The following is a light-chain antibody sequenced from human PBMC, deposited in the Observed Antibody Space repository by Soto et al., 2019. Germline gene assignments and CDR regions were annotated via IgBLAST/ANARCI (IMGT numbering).Light chain of an antibody. CDR2: EAS. CDR3: QFYNSYSRT. J-gene: IGKJ1*01. Sequence: DIQMTQSPSTLSASVGDRVTITCRASQNVNNWLAWYQQKPGKAPNLLIYEASSLESGVPSRFGGSRSGTEFTLTISSLQPEDFATYYCQFYNSYSRTFGQGTKVEVK. CDR1: QNVNNW. V-gene: IGKV1-5*03.